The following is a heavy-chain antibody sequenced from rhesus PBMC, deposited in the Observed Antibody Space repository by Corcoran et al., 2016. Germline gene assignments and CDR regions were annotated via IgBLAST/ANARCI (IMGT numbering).Heavy chain of an antibody. J-gene: IGHJ5-1*01. D-gene: IGHD6-25*01. CDR1: GGSISSYY. CDR2: IYGRGGST. V-gene: IGHV4-160*01. CDR3: ARGGGSWDRFDV. Sequence: QVQLQESGPGLVKPSETLSLTCAVSGGSISSYYWRWIRQSPGKGLEWIGRIYGRGGSTDYNPSLKSRVTISTDTSKNQFSLKLSSVTAADTAMYYCARGGGSWDRFDVWGPGVLVTVSS.